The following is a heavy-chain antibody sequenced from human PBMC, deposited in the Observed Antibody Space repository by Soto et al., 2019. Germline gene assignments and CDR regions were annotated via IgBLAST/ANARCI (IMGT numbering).Heavy chain of an antibody. V-gene: IGHV3-30*18. CDR2: ISYDGSNK. J-gene: IGHJ6*02. CDR1: GFTFSSYG. CDR3: AKDVTRWNILMTTVTNHYYYGMDV. D-gene: IGHD4-4*01. Sequence: HPGGSLRLSCAASGFTFSSYGMHWVRQAPGKGLEWVAVISYDGSNKYYVDSVKGRFTISRDNSKNTLYLQMNSLRAEDTAVYYCAKDVTRWNILMTTVTNHYYYGMDVWGQGTTVTVSS.